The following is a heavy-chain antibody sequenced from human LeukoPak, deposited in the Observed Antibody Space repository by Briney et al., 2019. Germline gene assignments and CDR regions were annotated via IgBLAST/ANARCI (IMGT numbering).Heavy chain of an antibody. CDR1: GFTFSSSG. Sequence: PGRSLRLSCVASGFTFSSSGIHWVRQAPGKGLEWLAFIRYDGSNKYYADSVKGRFTISRDNSKNTLYLQMNSLRAEDTAVYYCAKDPFGCSSTSCDKPVGSYYFDYWGQGTLVTVSS. D-gene: IGHD2-2*01. V-gene: IGHV3-30*02. CDR3: AKDPFGCSSTSCDKPVGSYYFDY. J-gene: IGHJ4*02. CDR2: IRYDGSNK.